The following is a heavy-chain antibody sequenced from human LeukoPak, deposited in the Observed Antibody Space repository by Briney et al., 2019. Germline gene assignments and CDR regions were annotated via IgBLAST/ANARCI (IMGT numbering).Heavy chain of an antibody. D-gene: IGHD6-19*01. CDR1: GGSISSSSYY. V-gene: IGHV4-39*01. Sequence: SETVSLTCTVSGGSISSSSYYWGWIRQPPGKGLEWIGSISYSGSTYYNPSLKSRVTISVDTSKNQFSLKLSSVTAADTAVYYCARPLLYSSGRGYFDYWGQGTPVTVSS. CDR3: ARPLLYSSGRGYFDY. CDR2: ISYSGST. J-gene: IGHJ4*02.